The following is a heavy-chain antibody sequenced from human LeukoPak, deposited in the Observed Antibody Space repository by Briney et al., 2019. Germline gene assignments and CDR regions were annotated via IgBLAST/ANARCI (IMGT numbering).Heavy chain of an antibody. V-gene: IGHV3-66*01. CDR2: IYSGGST. CDR1: GFTVSSNY. CDR3: ARDSSGYYWIFVY. D-gene: IGHD3-22*01. J-gene: IGHJ4*02. Sequence: PGGSLRLSCAASGFTVSSNYMSWVRQAPGKGLEWVSVIYSGGSTYYADSVKGRFTISRDNSKNTLYLQMNSLRAEDTAVYYCARDSSGYYWIFVYWGQGTLVTVSS.